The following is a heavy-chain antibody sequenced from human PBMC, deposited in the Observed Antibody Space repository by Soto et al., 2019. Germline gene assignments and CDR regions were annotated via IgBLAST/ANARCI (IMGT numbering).Heavy chain of an antibody. V-gene: IGHV3-33*01. J-gene: IGHJ4*02. CDR1: GFTFSSYG. D-gene: IGHD1-26*01. CDR2: IWYDGSNK. CDR3: ARDSGDGFRFILHY. Sequence: QVQLVESGGGVVQPGKSLRLSCAASGFTFSSYGMHWVRQAPGKGLEWVAVIWYDGSNKYYADSVKGRFTISRDNSKNTLYLQMNSLRAEDTAVYYCARDSGDGFRFILHYWGQGTLVTVSS.